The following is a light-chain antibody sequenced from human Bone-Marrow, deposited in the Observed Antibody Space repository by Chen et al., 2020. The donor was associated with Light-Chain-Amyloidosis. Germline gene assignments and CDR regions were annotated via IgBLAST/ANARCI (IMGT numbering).Light chain of an antibody. CDR3: QSYQGSSQGV. CDR1: SGSIATNY. CDR2: EDD. Sequence: NFMLTQPHSVSESPGKTVIISCTRSSGSIATNYVQWCQQRPGSSPTTVIYEDDQRPSGVPDRCSGSIDRSSNSASLTIAGLKTEDEADYYCQSYQGSSQGVFGGGTKLTVL. J-gene: IGLJ3*02. V-gene: IGLV6-57*01.